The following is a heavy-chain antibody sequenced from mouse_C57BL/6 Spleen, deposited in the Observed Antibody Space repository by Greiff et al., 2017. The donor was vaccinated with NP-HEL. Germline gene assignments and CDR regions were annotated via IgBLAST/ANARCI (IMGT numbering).Heavy chain of an antibody. CDR1: GYTFTSYW. CDR2: INPSNGGT. Sequence: QVQLKQPGTELVKPGASVKLSCKASGYTFTSYWMHWVKQRPGQGLEWIGNINPSNGGTNYNEKFKSKATLTVDKSSSTAYMQLSSLTSEDSAVYYCAREGNYYDYPSYWGQGTTLTVSS. J-gene: IGHJ2*01. CDR3: AREGNYYDYPSY. D-gene: IGHD2-4*01. V-gene: IGHV1-53*01.